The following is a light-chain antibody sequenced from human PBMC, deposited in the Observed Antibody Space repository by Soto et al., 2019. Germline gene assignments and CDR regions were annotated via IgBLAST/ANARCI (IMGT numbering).Light chain of an antibody. CDR3: QQYGSSPIT. CDR2: AAS. CDR1: QTISTW. J-gene: IGKJ5*01. Sequence: DIQMTQSPSTLSASVGDRVTITCRASQTISTWLAWYQQKPGRAPKLLIYAASSLQSGVPSRFSGSRSGTDFTLTISRLEPEDVAVYYCQQYGSSPITFGQGTRLEIK. V-gene: IGKV1-5*01.